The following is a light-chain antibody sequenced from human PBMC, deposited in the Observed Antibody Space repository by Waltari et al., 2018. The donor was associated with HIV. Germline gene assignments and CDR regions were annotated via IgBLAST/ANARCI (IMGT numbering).Light chain of an antibody. Sequence: DIVMTQSPATLSVSPGESVTLSCPASQTIGSNLAWYQHKVAQSPRLLIYASSTRVTGVSGRFSGSGSGTQFTLTISSLQSEDFAVYYCQQYDKWLRTFGQGTKVEIK. J-gene: IGKJ1*01. CDR2: ASS. CDR3: QQYDKWLRT. V-gene: IGKV3-15*01. CDR1: QTIGSN.